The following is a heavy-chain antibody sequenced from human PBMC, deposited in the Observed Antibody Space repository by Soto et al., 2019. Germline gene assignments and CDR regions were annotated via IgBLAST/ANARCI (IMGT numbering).Heavy chain of an antibody. CDR3: ARAYYDGSREVYFDF. CDR1: GGPISSGSYY. CDR2: IYYSGST. Sequence: PSETLSLTCTVSGGPISSGSYYWSWIRQHPGKGLEWIGYIYYSGSTYYNASLKSRIIISIDTSQNHFSLKLSSVTAADTAIYYCARAYYDGSREVYFDFWGQGTLVTVSS. D-gene: IGHD3-22*01. J-gene: IGHJ4*02. V-gene: IGHV4-31*03.